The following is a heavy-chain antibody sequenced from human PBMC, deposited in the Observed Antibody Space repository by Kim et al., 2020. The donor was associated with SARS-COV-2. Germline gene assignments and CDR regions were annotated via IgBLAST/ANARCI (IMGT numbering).Heavy chain of an antibody. CDR2: I. Sequence: ISYADTGKGRFTISRDNAKNSLFLQMNSLGDEDTAVYYCARVGSSGSYAYWGQGTLVTVSS. CDR3: ARVGSSGSYAY. V-gene: IGHV3-48*02. J-gene: IGHJ4*02. D-gene: IGHD1-26*01.